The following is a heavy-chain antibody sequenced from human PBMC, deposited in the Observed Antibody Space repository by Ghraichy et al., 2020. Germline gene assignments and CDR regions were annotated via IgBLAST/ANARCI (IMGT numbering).Heavy chain of an antibody. CDR1: GAAITSPHW. CDR3: TRLHFDDPLGFDF. J-gene: IGHJ4*02. CDR2: VYHSGTG. Sequence: SETLSLTCAVSGAAITSPHWWTWVRQAPGKGLEWIGEVYHSGTGHYNPSLNSRATISVDKSKNHFSLKLMSVTAADTAVYYCTRLHFDDPLGFDFWGQGRLVTVSS. D-gene: IGHD3-3*02. V-gene: IGHV4-4*02.